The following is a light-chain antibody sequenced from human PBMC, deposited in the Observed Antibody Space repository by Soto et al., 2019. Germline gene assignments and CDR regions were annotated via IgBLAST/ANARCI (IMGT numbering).Light chain of an antibody. Sequence: HSVLTQPASVSGSPGQSITISCTGTSSDVGGYNYVSWYQRHPGKAPKVMIYDVTNRPSGVSNRFSASKSGNTASLTISGLQAEDEADYYCISYTGSSSYVFGTGTKLTVL. V-gene: IGLV2-14*01. CDR1: SSDVGGYNY. CDR3: ISYTGSSSYV. J-gene: IGLJ1*01. CDR2: DVT.